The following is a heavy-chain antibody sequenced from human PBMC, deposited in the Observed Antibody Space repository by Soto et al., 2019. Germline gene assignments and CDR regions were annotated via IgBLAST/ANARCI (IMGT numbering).Heavy chain of an antibody. V-gene: IGHV3-30*09. CDR2: ISYDGSNK. D-gene: IGHD4-17*01. Sequence: GGSLRLSCAASGFTFSSYAMHWVRQAPGKGLEWVAVISYDGSNKYYADSVKGRFAISRDNSKNTLYLQMNSLRAEDTAVYYCARDRVTTSNYYYGMDVWGQGTTVTVSS. CDR3: ARDRVTTSNYYYGMDV. CDR1: GFTFSSYA. J-gene: IGHJ6*02.